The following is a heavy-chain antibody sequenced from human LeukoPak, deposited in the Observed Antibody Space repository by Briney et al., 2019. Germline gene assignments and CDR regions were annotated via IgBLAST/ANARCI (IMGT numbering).Heavy chain of an antibody. V-gene: IGHV4-61*02. Sequence: SETLSLTCTVSGGSISSGSYYWSWIRQPAGKGLEWIGRIYTSGSTNYNPSLKSRVTISVDTSKNQFSLKLSSVTAADTAVYYCARGSYYYGRLWGQGTLVTVSS. CDR2: IYTSGST. J-gene: IGHJ4*02. CDR3: ARGSYYYGRL. CDR1: GGSISSGSYY. D-gene: IGHD3-10*01.